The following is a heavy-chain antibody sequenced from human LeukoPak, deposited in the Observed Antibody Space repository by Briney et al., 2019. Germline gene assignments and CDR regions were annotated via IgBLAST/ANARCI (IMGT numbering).Heavy chain of an antibody. Sequence: KPSETLSLTCTVSGGSIRSYYWSWIRQPPGKGLEWIGYIYDSENTNYNPSLKSRVAMSIDTSKNQFSLELSSVTAADTAVYFCARDRRLRSSYTYGRFDYWGQGTLVTVSS. CDR2: IYDSENT. CDR3: ARDRRLRSSYTYGRFDY. CDR1: GGSIRSYY. D-gene: IGHD5-24*01. V-gene: IGHV4-59*01. J-gene: IGHJ4*02.